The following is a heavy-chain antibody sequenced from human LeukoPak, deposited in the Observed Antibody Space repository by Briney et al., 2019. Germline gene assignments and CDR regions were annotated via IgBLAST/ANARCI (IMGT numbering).Heavy chain of an antibody. J-gene: IGHJ4*02. V-gene: IGHV3-15*01. D-gene: IGHD4-23*01. CDR2: IKSKTDGGTT. CDR3: TTGDGGNSRLDPYYFDY. CDR1: GFTFSNAW. Sequence: PGGSLRLSCAASGFTFSNAWMSWVRQAPGKGLEWVGRIKSKTDGGTTDYAAPVKGRFTISRDDSKNTLYLQMNSLKTEDTAVYYCTTGDGGNSRLDPYYFDYWGQGTLVTVSS.